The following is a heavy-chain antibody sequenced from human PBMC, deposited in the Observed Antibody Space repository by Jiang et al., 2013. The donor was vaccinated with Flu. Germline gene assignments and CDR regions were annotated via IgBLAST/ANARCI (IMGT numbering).Heavy chain of an antibody. Sequence: PGLVKPSETLSLTCTVSGGSISSSSYYWGWIRQPPGKGLEWIGSIYYSGSTYYNPSLKSRVTISVDTSKNQFSLKLSSVTAADTAVYYCARRVAAAADSEISFDYWGQGTLVTVSS. J-gene: IGHJ4*02. D-gene: IGHD6-13*01. CDR3: ARRVAAAADSEISFDY. CDR2: IYYSGST. V-gene: IGHV4-39*01. CDR1: GGSISSSSYY.